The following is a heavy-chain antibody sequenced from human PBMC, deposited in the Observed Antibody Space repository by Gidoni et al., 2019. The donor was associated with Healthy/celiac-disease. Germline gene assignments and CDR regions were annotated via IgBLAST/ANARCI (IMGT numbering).Heavy chain of an antibody. V-gene: IGHV3-48*01. J-gene: IGHJ4*02. D-gene: IGHD2-15*01. CDR2: ISSSSSTI. Sequence: EVQLVESGGGLVQPGGSLRLSCAASGFTCSSYSRNWVRQSPGKGLEWVSYISSSSSTISYADSVKGRFTISRDNAKNSLYLQMNSLRAEDTAVYYCARDSVNCSGGSCYSPNFDYWGQGTLVTVSS. CDR3: ARDSVNCSGGSCYSPNFDY. CDR1: GFTCSSYS.